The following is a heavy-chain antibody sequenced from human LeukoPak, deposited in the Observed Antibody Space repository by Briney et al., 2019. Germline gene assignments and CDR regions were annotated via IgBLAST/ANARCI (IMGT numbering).Heavy chain of an antibody. D-gene: IGHD2-15*01. J-gene: IGHJ4*02. CDR3: ACYGIAPPY. V-gene: IGHV3-74*01. CDR1: GLTFSSYG. CDR2: INNDGSST. Sequence: GGSLGLSWAASGLTFSSYGMPWVRQPPGKGLVWVSHINNDGSSTSYADSVKGRFTISRDNAKNTLYLQMNSLGTEDTAVYYWACYGIAPPYWGQGTLVTVSS.